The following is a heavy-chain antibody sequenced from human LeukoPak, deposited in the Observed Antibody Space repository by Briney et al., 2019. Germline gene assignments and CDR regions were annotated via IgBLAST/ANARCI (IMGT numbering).Heavy chain of an antibody. CDR3: AKDTLLWYGELGDFDY. V-gene: IGHV3-23*01. CDR2: ISGIGGTT. CDR1: GFTFSSYA. D-gene: IGHD3-10*01. Sequence: GGSLRLSCAASGFTFSSYAMSWVRQAPGKGLEWVSGISGIGGTTYYVDSVKGRFTLSRDISKNTLYLQMTSLRADDTAVYYCAKDTLLWYGELGDFDYWGQGTLVTVSS. J-gene: IGHJ4*02.